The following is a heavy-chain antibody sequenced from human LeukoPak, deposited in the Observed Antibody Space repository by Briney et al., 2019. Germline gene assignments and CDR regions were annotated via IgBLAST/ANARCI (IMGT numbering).Heavy chain of an antibody. CDR3: ARGRRDGYNLEYFDK. CDR1: GYSISSGYY. CDR2: IYHSGST. D-gene: IGHD5-24*01. Sequence: SETLSLTCTVSGYSISSGYYWGWIRQPPGKGLEWIGSIYHSGSTYYNPSLKSRVTISVDKSKNQFSLKLSSVAAADTAVYYCARGRRDGYNLEYFDKWGQGTLVTVSS. V-gene: IGHV4-38-2*02. J-gene: IGHJ4*02.